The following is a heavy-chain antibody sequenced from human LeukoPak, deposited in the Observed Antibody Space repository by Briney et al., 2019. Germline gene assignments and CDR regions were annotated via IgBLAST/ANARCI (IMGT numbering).Heavy chain of an antibody. CDR1: GFSFNNYA. J-gene: IGHJ4*02. D-gene: IGHD2-21*01. CDR2: INSGGDAT. CDR3: AKSDCGTIGCKLLNY. V-gene: IGHV3-23*01. Sequence: GGSLRLSCAASGFSFNNYAMSWVRQAPGKGLEWVSAINSGGDATKYADSVKGRFTISRDNSKNTLSLQLNSLRAEDTAVYYCAKSDCGTIGCKLLNYWGQGTLVTVSS.